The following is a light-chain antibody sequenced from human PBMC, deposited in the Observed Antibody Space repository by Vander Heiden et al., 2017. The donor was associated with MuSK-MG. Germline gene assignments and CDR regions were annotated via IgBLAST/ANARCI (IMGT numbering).Light chain of an antibody. V-gene: IGLV2-11*01. J-gene: IGLJ3*02. Sequence: QSALPQPRSVSGSPGQSVTISCTGTSSDVGAYQSVSWYHQHPGKVPNLIIYACTKRAAGVPDRFSGSKSGNTASLTSSGLQAEDEADYYGGSDAGSYTLMLGGGTKVTV. CDR1: SSDVGAYQS. CDR3: GSDAGSYTLM. CDR2: ACT.